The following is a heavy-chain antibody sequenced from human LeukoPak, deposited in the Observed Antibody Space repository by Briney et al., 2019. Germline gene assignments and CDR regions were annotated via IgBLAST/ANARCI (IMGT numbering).Heavy chain of an antibody. Sequence: SETLSLTCTVSGGSISSYYWSWIRQPPGKGLEWIGYIYYSGSTNYNPSLKSRVTISVDTSKNQFSLKLSSVTAADTAVYYCARLGFDWEIDYWGQGTLVTVSS. CDR1: GGSISSYY. V-gene: IGHV4-59*01. CDR3: ARLGFDWEIDY. CDR2: IYYSGST. D-gene: IGHD3-9*01. J-gene: IGHJ4*02.